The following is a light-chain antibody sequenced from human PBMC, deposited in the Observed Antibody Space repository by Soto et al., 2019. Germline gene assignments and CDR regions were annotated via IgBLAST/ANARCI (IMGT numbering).Light chain of an antibody. CDR1: QSGLYTSNNKNY. CDR2: WAS. J-gene: IGKJ3*01. Sequence: DIVMTQSPDSLAVSLGERATINCKSSQSGLYTSNNKNYLAWYQQKPGQPPKLLISWASTLESGVPERFSGSGSGTDVTLAISSLQAEDVPVYYCQQYYSAPFTFGPGTKVDIK. V-gene: IGKV4-1*01. CDR3: QQYYSAPFT.